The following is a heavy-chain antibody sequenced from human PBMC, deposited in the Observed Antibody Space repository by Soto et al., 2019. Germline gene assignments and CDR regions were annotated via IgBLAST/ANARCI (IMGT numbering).Heavy chain of an antibody. CDR2: IYWDDDK. CDR1: GFSLDTSGVG. V-gene: IGHV2-5*02. D-gene: IGHD3-9*01. CDR3: AHIFDFDWVWAFEY. Sequence: QITLKESGPTLVKPTQTLTLTCTFSGFSLDTSGVGVGWIRRPPGKTLEWLALIYWDDDKRYSPSLNSRLTITKDTSKNQVVLRMTNVDPVDTATYYCAHIFDFDWVWAFEYWGQGALVTVSS. J-gene: IGHJ4*02.